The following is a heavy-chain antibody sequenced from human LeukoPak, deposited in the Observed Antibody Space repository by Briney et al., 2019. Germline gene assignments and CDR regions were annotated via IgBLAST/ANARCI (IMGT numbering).Heavy chain of an antibody. CDR3: AKIRDDYGSDY. Sequence: PGGSLRLSCAASGFTFSSYGMTWVRQAPGKGLGWVSSISGSGGGTYYADSVRGRFTISRDNSKTTVYLQMNSLTADDTAIYYCAKIRDDYGSDYWGQGTLVTVSS. CDR2: ISGSGGGT. J-gene: IGHJ4*02. CDR1: GFTFSSYG. D-gene: IGHD4-17*01. V-gene: IGHV3-23*01.